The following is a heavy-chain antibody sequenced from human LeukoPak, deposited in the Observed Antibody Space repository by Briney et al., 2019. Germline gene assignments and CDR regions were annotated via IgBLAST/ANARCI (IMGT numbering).Heavy chain of an antibody. V-gene: IGHV4-34*01. CDR1: GGSFSGYY. CDR2: INHSGST. Sequence: SETLSLTCAVYGGSFSGYYWSWIRQPPGKGLEWIGEINHSGSTNYNPSLKSRVTISVDTSKNQFSLKLSSVTAADTAVYYCASARGYYYDSSGYSLGDDAFDIWGQGTMVTVSS. J-gene: IGHJ3*02. D-gene: IGHD3-22*01. CDR3: ASARGYYYDSSGYSLGDDAFDI.